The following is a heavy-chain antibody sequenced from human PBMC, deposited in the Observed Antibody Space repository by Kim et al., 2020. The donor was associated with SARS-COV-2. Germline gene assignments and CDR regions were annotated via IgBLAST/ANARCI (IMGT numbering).Heavy chain of an antibody. Sequence: GGSLRLSCAASGFTFAMYAMTWVRQPPGKGLEWVSFISGDGTETSYADSVKGRFTVSRDSAKNTLYLQMNSLSADDTAVYYCVKGSPLWDYWGQGTLVTV. CDR1: GFTFAMYA. J-gene: IGHJ4*02. V-gene: IGHV3-23*01. CDR2: ISGDGTET. CDR3: VKGSPLWDY.